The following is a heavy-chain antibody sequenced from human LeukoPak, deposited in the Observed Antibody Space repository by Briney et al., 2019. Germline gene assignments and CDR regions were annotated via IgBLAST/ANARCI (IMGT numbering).Heavy chain of an antibody. D-gene: IGHD1-26*01. CDR3: ARDTGSSPGDY. Sequence: ASVKASCKASGYTFTSYYMHWVRQAPGQGLEWMGWISTYNGDTNYAQNLQGRVTMTTDTSTSTAYMDLRSLRSDDTAVYYCARDTGSSPGDYWGQGTLVTVSS. CDR1: GYTFTSYY. V-gene: IGHV1-18*04. CDR2: ISTYNGDT. J-gene: IGHJ4*02.